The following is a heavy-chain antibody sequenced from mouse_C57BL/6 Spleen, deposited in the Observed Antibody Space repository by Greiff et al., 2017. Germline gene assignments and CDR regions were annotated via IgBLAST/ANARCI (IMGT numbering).Heavy chain of an antibody. J-gene: IGHJ2*01. CDR2: IDPSDSET. V-gene: IGHV1-52*01. CDR3: ARRGCGSSVFGC. Sequence: VQLQQPGAELVRPGSSVKLSCKASGYTFTSYWMHWVKQRPIQGLEWIGNIDPSDSETHYNQKFKDKATLTVDKSSSTAYMQLSSLTSEDSAVYYCARRGCGSSVFGCWGQGTTLTVAS. D-gene: IGHD1-1*01. CDR1: GYTFTSYW.